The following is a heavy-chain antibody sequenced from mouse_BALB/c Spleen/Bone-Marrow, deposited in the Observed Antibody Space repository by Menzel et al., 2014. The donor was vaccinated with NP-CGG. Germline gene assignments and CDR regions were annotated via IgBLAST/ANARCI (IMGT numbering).Heavy chain of an antibody. Sequence: SGGGLVKSGGSLKLSCAASGFTFNNYGMSWVRQTPEKRLEGVATISGGGSYTFYPDSVKGRFTISRDNAKNDLYLQLSSLRSEDTALYYCARHAYYDQTEVSFVYWGQGTLVTVSA. CDR1: GFTFNNYG. J-gene: IGHJ3*01. D-gene: IGHD2-4*01. CDR3: ARHAYYDQTEVSFVY. V-gene: IGHV5-9-2*01. CDR2: ISGGGSYT.